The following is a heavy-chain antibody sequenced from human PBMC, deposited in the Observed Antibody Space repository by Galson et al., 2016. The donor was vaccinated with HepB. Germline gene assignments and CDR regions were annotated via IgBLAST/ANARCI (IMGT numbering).Heavy chain of an antibody. CDR1: GFTFNNFA. Sequence: SLRLSCAASGFTFNNFAMSWVRQTPGKGLELVSVVTGRGTNTHYADSVKGRFTMSRDNSKNTLNLQMRSLRVEDAAVYYCAKGGFSTEWYHRGSFAFDHWGQGILVTVSS. D-gene: IGHD6-19*01. J-gene: IGHJ4*02. CDR2: VTGRGTNT. CDR3: AKGGFSTEWYHRGSFAFDH. V-gene: IGHV3-23*01.